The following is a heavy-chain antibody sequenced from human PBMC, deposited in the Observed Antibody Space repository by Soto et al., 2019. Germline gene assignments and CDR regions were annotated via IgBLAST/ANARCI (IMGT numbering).Heavy chain of an antibody. CDR1: GFTFSSYA. Sequence: GGSLRLSCAASGFTFSSYAMSWVRQAPGKGLEWVSAISGSDGSTYYADSVKGRFTISRDNSKNTLYLQMNSLRAEDTAVYYCAKGVRAVYYYMDVWGKGTTVTVSS. V-gene: IGHV3-23*01. CDR3: AKGVRAVYYYMDV. CDR2: ISGSDGST. J-gene: IGHJ6*03. D-gene: IGHD6-25*01.